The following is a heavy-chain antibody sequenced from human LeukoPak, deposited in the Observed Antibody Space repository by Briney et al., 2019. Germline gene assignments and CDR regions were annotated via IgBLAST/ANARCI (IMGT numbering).Heavy chain of an antibody. V-gene: IGHV3-48*03. CDR3: ARDISSSTRAFDI. CDR2: ISSSNSHT. D-gene: IGHD2-15*01. J-gene: IGHJ3*02. Sequence: PGGSLRLSCAASGFTLSTYEMTWVRQAPGKGLEWVSFISSSNSHTFYADSVKGRFTIFRDTAKNSLYLQMNNLRGEDTAAYYCARDISSSTRAFDIWGQGTMVAVS. CDR1: GFTLSTYE.